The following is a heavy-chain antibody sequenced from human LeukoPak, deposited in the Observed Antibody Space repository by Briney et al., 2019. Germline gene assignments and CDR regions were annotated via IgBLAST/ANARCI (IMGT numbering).Heavy chain of an antibody. Sequence: GGSLRLSCAASGFTFSSYAMSWVRQAPGKGLEWVSAISGSGGSTYYADSVKGRFTISRDNSKNTLYLQMNSLRAEDTAVYYCAKTGVVVPAAIGSVNWFDPWGQGTLVTVSS. J-gene: IGHJ5*02. CDR3: AKTGVVVPAAIGSVNWFDP. V-gene: IGHV3-23*01. CDR1: GFTFSSYA. D-gene: IGHD2-2*02. CDR2: ISGSGGST.